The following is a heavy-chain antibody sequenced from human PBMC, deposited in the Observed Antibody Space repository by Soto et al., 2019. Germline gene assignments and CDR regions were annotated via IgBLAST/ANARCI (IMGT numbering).Heavy chain of an antibody. D-gene: IGHD5-12*01. CDR1: GFSFENYG. CDR3: ANLWGDGYNLGQDYNGMAV. J-gene: IGHJ6*02. Sequence: QVQMVESGGGVVQPGRSLRLSCAASGFSFENYGMHWVRQAPGRGLEWVAIIWYDGSLQYYAAAVKGRFTISRDNSKNTLYLEMNILRSEDTAVYYCANLWGDGYNLGQDYNGMAVWGQGTTVIVS. CDR2: IWYDGSLQ. V-gene: IGHV3-33*06.